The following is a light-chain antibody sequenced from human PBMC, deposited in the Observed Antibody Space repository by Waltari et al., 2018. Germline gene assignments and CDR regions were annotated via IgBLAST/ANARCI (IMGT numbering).Light chain of an antibody. Sequence: QSALTQPASVSGSPGQSIAISCTGTSSDVGGYNYVSWYQQHPGKAPKRIIYDVTNRPSGISDRFFGSKSGNTASLAISGLQADDEADYHCASYTTTGTYVFGTGTKVTVL. J-gene: IGLJ1*01. CDR1: SSDVGGYNY. CDR3: ASYTTTGTYV. CDR2: DVT. V-gene: IGLV2-14*03.